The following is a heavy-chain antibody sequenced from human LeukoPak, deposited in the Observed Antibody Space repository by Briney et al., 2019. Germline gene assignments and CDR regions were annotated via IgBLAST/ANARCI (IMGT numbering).Heavy chain of an antibody. D-gene: IGHD1-1*01. J-gene: IGHJ6*04. CDR2: IWYDGSNK. CDR1: GFTFSSYG. CDR3: AREPLEGDYNCYYGMDV. Sequence: GGSLRLSCAASGFTFSSYGMHWVRQAPGKGLEWVAVIWYDGSNKYYADSVKGRFTISRDNSKNTLYLQMNSLRAEDTAVYYCAREPLEGDYNCYYGMDVWGKGTMVTVSS. V-gene: IGHV3-33*01.